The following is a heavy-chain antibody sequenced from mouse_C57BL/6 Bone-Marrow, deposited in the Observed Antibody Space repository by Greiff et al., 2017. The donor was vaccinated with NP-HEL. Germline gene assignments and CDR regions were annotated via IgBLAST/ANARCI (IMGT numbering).Heavy chain of an antibody. V-gene: IGHV5-12*01. D-gene: IGHD1-1*01. CDR3: ARQYYYGSSLDY. Sequence: DVMLVESGGGLVQPGGSLKLSCAASGFTFSDYYMYWVRQTPEKRLEWVAYISNGGGSTYYPDTVKGRFTISRDNAKNTLYLQMSRLKSEDTAMYYCARQYYYGSSLDYWGQGTTLTVSS. CDR1: GFTFSDYY. J-gene: IGHJ2*01. CDR2: ISNGGGST.